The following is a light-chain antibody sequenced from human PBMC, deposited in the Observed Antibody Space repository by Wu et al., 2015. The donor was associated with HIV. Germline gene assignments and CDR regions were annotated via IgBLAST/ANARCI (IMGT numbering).Light chain of an antibody. CDR2: DAS. Sequence: EKLMTQSPATLSVSPGERVTLSCRASQSVISNLAWYQQIPGQAPRLLIYDASTRATGVPARFSGSGSGTEFILTISSIQSEDSAIYYCQQYNIWPPVTFGQGTKVEIK. V-gene: IGKV3-15*01. J-gene: IGKJ1*01. CDR1: QSVISN. CDR3: QQYNIWPPVT.